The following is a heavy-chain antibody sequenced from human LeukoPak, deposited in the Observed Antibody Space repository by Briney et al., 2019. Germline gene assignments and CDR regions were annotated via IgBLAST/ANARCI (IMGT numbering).Heavy chain of an antibody. J-gene: IGHJ4*02. CDR2: ISNTGTT. Sequence: SETLSLTCTVSGXSISSSSYYWGWLRQPPGKGQEWIGSISNTGTTYYNPSLKSRVTISVDTSKNQFSLRLSSVTAADTAVYYCARTGYSSVWDEFDYWGQGTLVTVSS. CDR1: GXSISSSSYY. CDR3: ARTGYSSVWDEFDY. V-gene: IGHV4-39*01. D-gene: IGHD6-19*01.